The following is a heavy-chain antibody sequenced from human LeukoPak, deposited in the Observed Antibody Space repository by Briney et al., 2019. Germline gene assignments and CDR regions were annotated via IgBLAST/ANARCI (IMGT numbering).Heavy chain of an antibody. CDR1: GFTFSNYW. CDR3: ARLNGGYSNYYYYYMDV. Sequence: GGSLRLSCAASGFTFSNYWMHWVRQAPGKGLVWVSRISTDGSGTSYADSVKGRFTISRDNAKNTLYLQMNSLRAEDTAVYYCARLNGGYSNYYYYYMDVWGKGTTVTVSS. CDR2: ISTDGSGT. D-gene: IGHD3-22*01. J-gene: IGHJ6*03. V-gene: IGHV3-74*01.